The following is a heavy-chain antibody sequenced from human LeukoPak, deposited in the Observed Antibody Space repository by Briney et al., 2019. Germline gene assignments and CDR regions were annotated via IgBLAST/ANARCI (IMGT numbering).Heavy chain of an antibody. Sequence: GGSLGLPGAASGFPAITTYMTWFGRAQGKGLEWVSVIYSGGSTYYADSVKGRFTISRDNSKNTLYLQMNSLRAEDTAVYYCARGYSRGLDYWGQGTLVTVSS. D-gene: IGHD1-26*01. V-gene: IGHV3-53*01. J-gene: IGHJ4*02. CDR3: ARGYSRGLDY. CDR1: GFPAITTY. CDR2: IYSGGST.